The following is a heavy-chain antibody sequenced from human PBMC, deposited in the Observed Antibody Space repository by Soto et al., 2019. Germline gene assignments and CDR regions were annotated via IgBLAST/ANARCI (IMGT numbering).Heavy chain of an antibody. CDR1: GFTVSSNY. J-gene: IGHJ6*03. Sequence: GXSLRLSCAASGFTVSSNYIGGVRQAPGKGLEWVSVIYSGGSTYYADSVKGRFTISRHNSKNTLYLQMKSLRAEDTAVYYCAQHQRYYYMDVWGKGTTVTVSS. CDR3: AQHQRYYYMDV. CDR2: IYSGGST. V-gene: IGHV3-53*04. D-gene: IGHD2-2*01.